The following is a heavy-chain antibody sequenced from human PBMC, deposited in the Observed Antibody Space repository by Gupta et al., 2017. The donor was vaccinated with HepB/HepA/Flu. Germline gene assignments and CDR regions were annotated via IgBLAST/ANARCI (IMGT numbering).Heavy chain of an antibody. V-gene: IGHV4-34*01. CDR1: GSAFSGYY. J-gene: IGHJ6*04. Sequence: QVQLHQLGAGLLKPSETLSPTSAVYGSAFSGYYWTCIRQSPGKGLEWIGEINHSGGTKYKPSLKSRVTISLDTSKNQFSLKLNSVTAADTAIYYCARGQSIVVPATILIFHNYCADGWGKGTTVMVSS. D-gene: IGHD2-2*01. CDR3: ARGQSIVVPATILIFHNYCADG. CDR2: INHSGGT.